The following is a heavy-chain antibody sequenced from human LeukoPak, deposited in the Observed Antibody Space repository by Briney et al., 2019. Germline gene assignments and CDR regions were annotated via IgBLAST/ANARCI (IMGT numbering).Heavy chain of an antibody. CDR3: ARAPDSSGYYYHFDY. CDR1: GFTISHYA. CDR2: ISYGGNNQ. V-gene: IGHV3-30-3*01. D-gene: IGHD3-22*01. J-gene: IGHJ4*02. Sequence: GGSLRLSCGASGFTISHYAMNWVRQAPGQGLEWVAVISYGGNNQYYADSVKGRFTISRDNSKNTVYLEMNSLRPEDTAVYYCARAPDSSGYYYHFDYWGQGTLVTVSS.